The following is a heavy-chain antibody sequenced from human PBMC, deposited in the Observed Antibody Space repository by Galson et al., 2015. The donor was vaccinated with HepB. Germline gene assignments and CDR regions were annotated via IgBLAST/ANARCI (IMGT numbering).Heavy chain of an antibody. CDR2: INPSGGST. D-gene: IGHD3-10*01. CDR1: GYKFTSYY. Sequence: SVKVSCKASGYKFTSYYMRWVRQAPGQGLEWMGIINPSGGSTDYAQKFRGRLTMTRDTSTSTVFMEPSSLRSEDTAVYHCARGVLLWDGPDYWGQGTLVTVSS. V-gene: IGHV1-46*01. J-gene: IGHJ4*02. CDR3: ARGVLLWDGPDY.